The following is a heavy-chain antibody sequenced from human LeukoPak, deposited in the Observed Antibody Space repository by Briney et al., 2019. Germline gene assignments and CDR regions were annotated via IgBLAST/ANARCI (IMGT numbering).Heavy chain of an antibody. V-gene: IGHV3-21*01. CDR1: GFTFSSYS. D-gene: IGHD7-27*01. Sequence: GGSLRLSCAASGFTFSSYSMNWVRQAPGKGLEWVSSISSSSSYIYYADSVKGRFTISRDNAKNSLYLQMNSLRAEDTAVYYCARDGEVTGDHHCMDAWGKGTTVTVSS. CDR2: ISSSSSYI. CDR3: ARDGEVTGDHHCMDA. J-gene: IGHJ6*03.